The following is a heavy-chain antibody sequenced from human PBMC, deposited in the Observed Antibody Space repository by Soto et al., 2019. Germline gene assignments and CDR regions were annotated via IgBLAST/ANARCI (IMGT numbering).Heavy chain of an antibody. CDR3: ARDRGQKTGWYFDL. CDR2: IGTAGDT. Sequence: GGSLRLSCAASGFTFSSYDMHWVRQATGKGLEWVSAIGTAGDTYYPGSVKGRFTISRENAKNSLYLQMNSLRAEDTAVYYCARDRGQKTGWYFDLWGRGTLVTSPQ. V-gene: IGHV3-13*01. CDR1: GFTFSSYD. D-gene: IGHD1-1*01. J-gene: IGHJ2*01.